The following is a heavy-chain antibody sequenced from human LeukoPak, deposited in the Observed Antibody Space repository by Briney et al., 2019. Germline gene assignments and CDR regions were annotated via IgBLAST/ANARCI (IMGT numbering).Heavy chain of an antibody. Sequence: GESLKISCKGSGYSFTSYWIGWVRQMPGKGLEWMGIIYPGDSDTRYSPSFQGQVTISADKSISTAYLQWSSLKASDTAMYYCASGPILTGPEDDAFDIWGQGTMVTVSS. V-gene: IGHV5-51*01. D-gene: IGHD3-9*01. CDR2: IYPGDSDT. CDR1: GYSFTSYW. CDR3: ASGPILTGPEDDAFDI. J-gene: IGHJ3*02.